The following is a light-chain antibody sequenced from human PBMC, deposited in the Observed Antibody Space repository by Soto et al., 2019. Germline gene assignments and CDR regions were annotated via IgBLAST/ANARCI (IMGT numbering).Light chain of an antibody. V-gene: IGLV2-8*01. CDR2: EVN. Sequence: QSVLTQPPSASGSPGQSVTISCTGTSIDVGRYNYVSWYQQHPGKAPKLMISEVNKRASGVPDRFSGSKSGNTASLTVSGLQAEDEADYYCSSYAGTPFVFGNGTKVTVL. J-gene: IGLJ1*01. CDR1: SIDVGRYNY. CDR3: SSYAGTPFV.